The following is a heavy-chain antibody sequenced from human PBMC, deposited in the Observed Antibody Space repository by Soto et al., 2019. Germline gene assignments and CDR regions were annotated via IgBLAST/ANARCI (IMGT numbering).Heavy chain of an antibody. CDR3: AKLSLIAVAGPDAFDI. Sequence: QVQLVESGGGVVQPGRSLRLSCAASGFTFSSYGRHWVRQAPGKGLEWVAVISYDGSNKYYADSVKGRFTISRDNSKNTLYLQMNSLRAEDTAVYYCAKLSLIAVAGPDAFDIWGQGTMVTVSS. V-gene: IGHV3-30*18. J-gene: IGHJ3*02. D-gene: IGHD6-19*01. CDR1: GFTFSSYG. CDR2: ISYDGSNK.